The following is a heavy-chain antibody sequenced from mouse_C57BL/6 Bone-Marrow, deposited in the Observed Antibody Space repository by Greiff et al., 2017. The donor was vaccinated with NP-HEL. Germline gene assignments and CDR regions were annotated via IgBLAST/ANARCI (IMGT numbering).Heavy chain of an antibody. J-gene: IGHJ4*01. V-gene: IGHV3-6*01. D-gene: IGHD1-1*01. CDR1: GYSITSGYY. CDR3: ARRHYYGSSYEAMDY. CDR2: ISYDGSN. Sequence: EVQLQESGPGLVKPSQSLSLTCSVTGYSITSGYYWNWIRQFPGNKLEWMGYISYDGSNNYNPSLKNRISITRDTSKNQFFLKLNSVTTEDTATYYCARRHYYGSSYEAMDYWGQGTSVTVSS.